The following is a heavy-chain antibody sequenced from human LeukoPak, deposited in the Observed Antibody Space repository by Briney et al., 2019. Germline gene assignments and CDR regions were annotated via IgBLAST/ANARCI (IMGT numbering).Heavy chain of an antibody. J-gene: IGHJ3*02. D-gene: IGHD3-3*01. CDR1: GFTFSNAW. CDR3: TTEVSGYDFWSGYYNAFDI. CDR2: IKSKTDGGTT. V-gene: IGHV3-15*01. Sequence: AGGSLRLSCAASGFTFSNAWMSWVRQAPGKGLEWVGRIKSKTDGGTTDYAAPVKGRFTISRDDSKNTLYLQMNSLKTEDTAVYYCTTEVSGYDFWSGYYNAFDIWGQGTMVTVSS.